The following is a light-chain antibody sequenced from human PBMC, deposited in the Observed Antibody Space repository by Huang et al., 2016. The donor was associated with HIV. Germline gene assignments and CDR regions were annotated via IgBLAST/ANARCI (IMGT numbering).Light chain of an antibody. CDR1: ESISSW. J-gene: IGKJ1*01. CDR3: QQYNSFSWT. CDR2: KAS. Sequence: DIQMTQSPSTLSASVGDRVTITCRASESISSWLAWYQHKPGRAPKLLIYKASSLESGVPSRFTGSGCGTQFTLTISSLQPDDFATYYCQQYNSFSWTFGQGTKVEIK. V-gene: IGKV1-5*03.